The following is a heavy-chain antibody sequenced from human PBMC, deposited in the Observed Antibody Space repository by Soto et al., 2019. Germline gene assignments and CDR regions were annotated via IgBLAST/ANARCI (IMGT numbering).Heavy chain of an antibody. CDR1: GGTFSSYA. J-gene: IGHJ5*02. V-gene: IGHV1-69*01. D-gene: IGHD3-3*01. CDR2: IIPIFGTA. CDR3: ARSGRFWSGHPSNWFDP. Sequence: QVQLVQSGAEVKKPGSSVKVSCKASGGTFSSYAISWVRQAPGQGLEWMGGIIPIFGTANYAQKFQGRVTITAHESTCTAYMELSSLRSEDTAVYYCARSGRFWSGHPSNWFDPWGQGTLVTVSS.